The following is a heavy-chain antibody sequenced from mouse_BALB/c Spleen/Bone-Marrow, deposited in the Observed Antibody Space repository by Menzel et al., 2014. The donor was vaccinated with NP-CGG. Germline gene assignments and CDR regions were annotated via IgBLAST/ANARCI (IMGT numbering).Heavy chain of an antibody. CDR1: GYTFTSYW. CDR2: INPNNGRT. V-gene: IGHV1S81*02. D-gene: IGHD1-1*01. J-gene: IGHJ1*01. Sequence: QVHLQQPVAELVKPGASVKLSCTTSGYTFTSYWMHWVKQRPGQGLEWIGEINPNNGRTNYNEKFMNKATLTVDKSSSTAYMQLSSLTSEDSAVYYCARYYNWYCDVWGAGTTVSVSS. CDR3: ARYYNWYCDV.